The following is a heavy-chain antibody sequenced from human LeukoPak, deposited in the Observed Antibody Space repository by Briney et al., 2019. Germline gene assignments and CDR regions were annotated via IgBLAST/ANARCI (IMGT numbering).Heavy chain of an antibody. CDR1: GFTFSSYS. J-gene: IGHJ6*02. Sequence: PGGSLRLSCAASGFTFSSYSMNWVRQAPGKGLEWVSSISSSSSYIYYADSVKGRFTISRDNAKNSLYLQMNSLRAEDTAVYYCARDLDRPQNYYYYYGMDVWGQGTTVTVSS. V-gene: IGHV3-21*01. D-gene: IGHD3-22*01. CDR3: ARDLDRPQNYYYYYGMDV. CDR2: ISSSSSYI.